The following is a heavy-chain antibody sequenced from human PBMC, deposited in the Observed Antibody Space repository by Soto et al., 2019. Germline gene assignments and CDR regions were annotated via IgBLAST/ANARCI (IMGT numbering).Heavy chain of an antibody. CDR1: GDSVSSYY. CDR2: IYYSGST. CDR3: ARSHDILTGFSSPHFDY. D-gene: IGHD3-9*01. Sequence: SETLSLTCTVSGDSVSSYYWGWIRQPPGKGLEWIGYIYYSGSTNYNPSLKSRVTISVDTSKNQFSLKLSSVTAADTAVYYCARSHDILTGFSSPHFDYWGQGTLVTVSS. J-gene: IGHJ4*02. V-gene: IGHV4-59*02.